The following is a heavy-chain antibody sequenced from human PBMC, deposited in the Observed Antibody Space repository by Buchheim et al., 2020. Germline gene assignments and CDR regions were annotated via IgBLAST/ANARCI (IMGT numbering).Heavy chain of an antibody. V-gene: IGHV3-23*04. D-gene: IGHD3-3*01. Sequence: EVQLVESGGGLVQPGGSLRLSCAASGFTFSSYAMRWVRQAPGKGLEWVSAISGSGGSTYYADSVKGRLTISRDNYKKPLYLQMNSRRAEDTAVYYCAKAGEDNNFWSGRFHYGMDVWGQGTT. CDR3: AKAGEDNNFWSGRFHYGMDV. CDR1: GFTFSSYA. CDR2: ISGSGGST. J-gene: IGHJ6*02.